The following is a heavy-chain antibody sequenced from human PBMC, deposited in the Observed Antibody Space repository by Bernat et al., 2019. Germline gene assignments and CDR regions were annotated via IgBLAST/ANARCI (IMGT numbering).Heavy chain of an antibody. CDR2: ISSSSSYI. V-gene: IGHV3-21*01. CDR1: GFTFSSYS. D-gene: IGHD3-9*01. J-gene: IGHJ4*02. Sequence: EVQLVESGGGLVKPGGSLRLSCAASGFTFSSYSMNWVRQAPGKGLEWVSSISSSSSYIYYADSVKGRFTISRDNAKNSLYLQMNSLRAEDTAVYYCARDREYFDWLADYWGQGTLVTVSS. CDR3: ARDREYFDWLADY.